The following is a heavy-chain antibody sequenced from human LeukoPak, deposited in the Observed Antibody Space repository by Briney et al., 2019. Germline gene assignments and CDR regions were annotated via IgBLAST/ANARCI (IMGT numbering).Heavy chain of an antibody. CDR2: IYYSGST. CDR3: ARNMVAVAGTLPFDY. D-gene: IGHD6-19*01. CDR1: GGSIGSSSYY. J-gene: IGHJ4*02. V-gene: IGHV4-39*01. Sequence: SETLSLTCTVSGGSIGSSSYYWGWIRQPPGKGLEWIGSIYYSGSTYYNPSLKSRVTISVDTSKNQFSLKLSSVTAADTAVYYCARNMVAVAGTLPFDYWGQGTLVTVSS.